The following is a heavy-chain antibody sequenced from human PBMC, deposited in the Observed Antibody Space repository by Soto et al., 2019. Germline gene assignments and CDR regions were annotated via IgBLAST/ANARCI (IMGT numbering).Heavy chain of an antibody. J-gene: IGHJ4*02. CDR2: IDEYGSTI. CDR1: GFTFSSYW. D-gene: IGHD3-10*01. V-gene: IGHV3-74*01. Sequence: QAGGSLRLSCAASGFTFSSYWMHWVRQVPGKGLLWVSRIDEYGSTINYADSVKGRFTISRDNARNTLYREMNSLRAEDTALYYGSRAIGGWVAYWGPGTLVTVSS. CDR3: SRAIGGWVAY.